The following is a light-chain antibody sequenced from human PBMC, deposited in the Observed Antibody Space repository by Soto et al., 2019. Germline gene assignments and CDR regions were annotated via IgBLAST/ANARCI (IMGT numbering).Light chain of an antibody. CDR3: QSYDSSLSAHVV. CDR2: GNS. J-gene: IGLJ2*01. CDR1: SSNIGAGYD. V-gene: IGLV1-40*01. Sequence: QPVLTQPPSVSGAPGQRVTISCTGSSSNIGAGYDVHWYQQLPGTAPKLLIYGNSNRPSGVPDRFSGSKSGTSASLAITGLQAEDEADYYCQSYDSSLSAHVVFGGGTKLNVL.